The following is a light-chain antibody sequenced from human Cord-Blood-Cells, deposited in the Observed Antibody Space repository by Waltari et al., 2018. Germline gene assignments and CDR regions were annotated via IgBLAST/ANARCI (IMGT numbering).Light chain of an antibody. CDR2: DVS. CDR3: CSYAGSYTLV. CDR1: SSDVGGYNY. V-gene: IGLV2-11*01. Sequence: QSALTQPRSVSGSAGQSVTISCTGTSSDVGGYNYVSWYQQHPGKAPKLMIYDVSKRPSGVTDRFSGSKSGNTASLTISGLQAEDEADYYCCSYAGSYTLVFGGGTKLTVL. J-gene: IGLJ3*02.